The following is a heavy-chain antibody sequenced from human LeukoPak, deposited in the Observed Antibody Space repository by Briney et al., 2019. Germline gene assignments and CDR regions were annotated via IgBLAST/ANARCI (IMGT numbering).Heavy chain of an antibody. CDR3: AREGVPGGHYYYGMDV. Sequence: GASVKVSCKASGYTFTSYGISWVRQAPGQGLEWMGWISAYKGNTNYAQKLQGRVTMTTGTSTSTAYMELRSLGSDDTAVYYCAREGVPGGHYYYGMDVWGQGTTVTVSS. CDR2: ISAYKGNT. J-gene: IGHJ6*02. CDR1: GYTFTSYG. V-gene: IGHV1-18*01. D-gene: IGHD3-10*01.